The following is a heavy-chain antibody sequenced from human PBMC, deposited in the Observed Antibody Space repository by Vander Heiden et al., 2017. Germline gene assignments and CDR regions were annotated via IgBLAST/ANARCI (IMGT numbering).Heavy chain of an antibody. CDR1: GFNFRSYA. D-gene: IGHD1-26*01. Sequence: EVQLLESGGGLVQPGGSLRLSCAASGFNFRSYAVSWVRQAPGKGLEWVSAISGSGGSTYYADSVKGRFTISRDNSKNTLYLQMNSLRAEDTAVYYCAKDAPGPYSGSYGYWGQGTLVTVSS. CDR2: ISGSGGST. J-gene: IGHJ4*02. CDR3: AKDAPGPYSGSYGY. V-gene: IGHV3-23*01.